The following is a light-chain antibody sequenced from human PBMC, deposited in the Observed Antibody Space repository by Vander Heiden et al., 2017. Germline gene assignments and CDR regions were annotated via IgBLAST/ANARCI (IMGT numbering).Light chain of an antibody. CDR3: QQYNNWPLT. Sequence: EIVMTQSPVTLSVSPGERATLPCRASQSVSSNLAGYQQKPAQAPRLLIYGASTRATGIPARFSGSGSGTEFTLTISSLQSEDFAVYYCQQYNNWPLTFGGGTKVEIK. J-gene: IGKJ4*01. V-gene: IGKV3-15*01. CDR1: QSVSSN. CDR2: GAS.